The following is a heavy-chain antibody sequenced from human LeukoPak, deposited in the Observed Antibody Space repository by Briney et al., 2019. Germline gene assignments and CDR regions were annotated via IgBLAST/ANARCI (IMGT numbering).Heavy chain of an antibody. Sequence: GGSLRLSCVASGFTFSSYWMHWVRQAPRKGLVWVSRINGDGRNINYADFVRGRFTISRDNAKNTLYLQMNTLRVEDTAVYYCTRDLMDYDVSTGLHHYYMDVWGQGTTVTVSS. J-gene: IGHJ6*02. D-gene: IGHD3-9*01. V-gene: IGHV3-74*01. CDR1: GFTFSSYW. CDR3: TRDLMDYDVSTGLHHYYMDV. CDR2: INGDGRNI.